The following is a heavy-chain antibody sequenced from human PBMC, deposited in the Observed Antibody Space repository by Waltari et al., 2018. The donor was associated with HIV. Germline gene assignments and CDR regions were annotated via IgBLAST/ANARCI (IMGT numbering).Heavy chain of an antibody. J-gene: IGHJ4*02. Sequence: QVQLQQWGAGLLKPSETLSLTCAVYGGSFSDLYWSWIRQPPGKGLEWIGEINHSGSTHYNPSLKSRVTMSLDTSKNQFSLNLASVTAADTAVYYCARVDSSGWEPFDYWGQGTLVTVSS. D-gene: IGHD6-19*01. V-gene: IGHV4-34*01. CDR2: INHSGST. CDR1: GGSFSDLY. CDR3: ARVDSSGWEPFDY.